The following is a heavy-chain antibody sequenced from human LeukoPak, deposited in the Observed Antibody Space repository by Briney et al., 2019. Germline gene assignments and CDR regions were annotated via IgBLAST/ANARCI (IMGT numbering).Heavy chain of an antibody. Sequence: GGSLRLSCAASGFTFSSYSMNWVRQAPGKGLEWVSYISSSSSTIYYADSVKGRFTISRDNAKNSLYLQMNSLRAEDTAVYYCARIPGYSSSWYWFDPWGQGTLVTVSS. CDR3: ARIPGYSSSWYWFDP. D-gene: IGHD6-13*01. CDR1: GFTFSSYS. V-gene: IGHV3-48*01. J-gene: IGHJ5*02. CDR2: ISSSSSTI.